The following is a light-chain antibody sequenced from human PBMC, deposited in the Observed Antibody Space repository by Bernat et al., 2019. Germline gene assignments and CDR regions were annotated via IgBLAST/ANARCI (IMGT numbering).Light chain of an antibody. CDR2: ATN. Sequence: QSVLTQPPSASGTPGQRVTISCSGSSSDVGSNSVTWYQQFPGTAPKVLMYATNERPSGVPDRFSGSKSGTSASLAISGLQSDDEGDYYCASWDDSLNGWVFGVGTKLTVL. J-gene: IGLJ3*02. CDR3: ASWDDSLNGWV. V-gene: IGLV1-44*01. CDR1: SSDVGSNS.